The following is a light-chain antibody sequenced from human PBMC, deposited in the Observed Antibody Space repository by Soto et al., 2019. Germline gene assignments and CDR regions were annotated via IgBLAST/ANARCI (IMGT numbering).Light chain of an antibody. J-gene: IGKJ1*01. CDR2: AAS. V-gene: IGKV1-39*01. CDR3: QHYNTWPWT. CDR1: QSISSY. Sequence: DIQMTQSPSSLSASVGDRVTITCRASQSISSYLNWYQQKPGKAPKLLIYAASTRAAGIPARFSGSGSGTEFTLTISSLQSEDFAVYYCQHYNTWPWTFGQGTKVDIK.